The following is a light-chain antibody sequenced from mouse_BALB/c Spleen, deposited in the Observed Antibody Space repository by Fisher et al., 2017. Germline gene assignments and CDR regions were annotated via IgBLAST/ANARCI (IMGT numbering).Light chain of an antibody. CDR2: LTF. J-gene: IGKJ2*01. V-gene: IGKV4-71*01. CDR1: SSVSY. Sequence: IVLTQSPAIMSASPGEKVTMTCSASSSVSYMHWYQQKPGSSPRLWIYLTFNLASGVPARFSGSGSGTSYSPTISSMEAEDAASYFCHQWSSYPYTFGGGTKLEIK. CDR3: HQWSSYPYT.